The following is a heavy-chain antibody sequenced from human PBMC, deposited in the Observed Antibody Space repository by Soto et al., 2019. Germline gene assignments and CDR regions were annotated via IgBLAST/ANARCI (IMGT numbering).Heavy chain of an antibody. J-gene: IGHJ4*02. Sequence: GASVKVSCKASGATSSSYAISWVRQAPGQGLEWMGGIIPIFGTANYAQKFQGRVTITADESTSTAYMELSSLRSEDTAVYYCARVNSGYDSVHFDYWGQGTLVTVSS. V-gene: IGHV1-69*13. CDR2: IIPIFGTA. CDR3: ARVNSGYDSVHFDY. CDR1: GATSSSYA. D-gene: IGHD5-12*01.